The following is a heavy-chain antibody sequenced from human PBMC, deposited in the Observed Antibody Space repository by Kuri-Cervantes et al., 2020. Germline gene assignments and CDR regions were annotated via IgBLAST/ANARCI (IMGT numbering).Heavy chain of an antibody. CDR2: INPNSGGT. Sequence: ASVKVSCKASGYTFTGYYMHWVRQAPGQGLEWMGWINPNSGGTNYAQKFQGRVTMTRDTSISTAYMELSRLRSDDTAVYYCARDISSGWYGWFDPWGQGTLVTVSS. V-gene: IGHV1-2*02. J-gene: IGHJ5*02. CDR1: GYTFTGYY. D-gene: IGHD6-19*01. CDR3: ARDISSGWYGWFDP.